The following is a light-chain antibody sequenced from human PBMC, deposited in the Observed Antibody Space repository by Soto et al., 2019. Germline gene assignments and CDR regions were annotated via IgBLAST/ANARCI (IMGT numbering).Light chain of an antibody. V-gene: IGLV2-14*01. J-gene: IGLJ1*01. CDR1: SSAVGGYNY. CDR3: SSYTSSSTSIV. Sequence: QSVLTQSPSASGSPGQSITISCTGASSAVGGYNYVSWYQQHPGKAPTVMISEVSNRPSGVSNRFSGSKSGNTASLTISGLQAEDEADYYCSSYTSSSTSIVFGTGTKVTVL. CDR2: EVS.